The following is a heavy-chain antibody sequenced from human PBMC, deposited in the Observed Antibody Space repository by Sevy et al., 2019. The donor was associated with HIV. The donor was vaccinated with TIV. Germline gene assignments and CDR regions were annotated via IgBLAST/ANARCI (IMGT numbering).Heavy chain of an antibody. CDR1: GYSFTGFY. Sequence: ASVKVSCKASGYSFTGFYIHWMRQAPGQGLEWMGWINPNKGDAKYAQKYQGRVTMTRDTSVTTTYMELTSLRSDDTAMYYCVRGYFGSGSYRLLYWGQGAPVTVSS. CDR3: VRGYFGSGSYRLLY. J-gene: IGHJ4*02. V-gene: IGHV1-2*02. D-gene: IGHD3-10*01. CDR2: INPNKGDA.